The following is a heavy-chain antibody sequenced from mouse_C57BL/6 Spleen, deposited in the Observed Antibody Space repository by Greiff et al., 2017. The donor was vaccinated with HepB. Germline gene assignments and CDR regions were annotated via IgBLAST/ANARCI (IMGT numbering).Heavy chain of an antibody. CDR3: TRSGYYDYDGVFDY. Sequence: QVHVKQSGAELVRPGASVTLSCKASGYTFTDYEMHWVKQTPVHGLEWIGAIDPETGGTAYNQKFKGKAILTADKSSSTAYMELRSLTSEDSAVYYCTRSGYYDYDGVFDYWGKDTTLTVSS. D-gene: IGHD2-4*01. V-gene: IGHV1-15*01. J-gene: IGHJ2*01. CDR2: IDPETGGT. CDR1: GYTFTDYE.